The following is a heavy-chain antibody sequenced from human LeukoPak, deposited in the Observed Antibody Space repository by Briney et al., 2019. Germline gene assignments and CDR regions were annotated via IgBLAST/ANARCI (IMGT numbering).Heavy chain of an antibody. CDR3: ARVYYDFWSGYYPNWFDP. D-gene: IGHD3-3*01. J-gene: IGHJ5*02. CDR2: INHSGST. V-gene: IGHV4-34*01. Sequence: SETLSLTCAVYGGSFSGYYWSWIRQPPGKGPEWIGEINHSGSTNYNPSLKSRVTISVDTSKNQFSLKLSSVTAADTAVYYCARVYYDFWSGYYPNWFDPWGQGTLVTVSS. CDR1: GGSFSGYY.